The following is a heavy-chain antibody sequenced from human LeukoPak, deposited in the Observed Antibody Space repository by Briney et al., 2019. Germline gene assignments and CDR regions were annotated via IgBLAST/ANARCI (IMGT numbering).Heavy chain of an antibody. Sequence: GASVKVSCKASGYTFTGYYMHWVRQAPGQGLEWMGWINPNSGGTNYAQKFQGRVTMTRDTSISTAYMELSRLRSDDTAVYYCARVRGIVGASDDAFDIWGQGTMVTVSS. J-gene: IGHJ3*02. CDR1: GYTFTGYY. V-gene: IGHV1-2*02. CDR3: ARVRGIVGASDDAFDI. CDR2: INPNSGGT. D-gene: IGHD1-26*01.